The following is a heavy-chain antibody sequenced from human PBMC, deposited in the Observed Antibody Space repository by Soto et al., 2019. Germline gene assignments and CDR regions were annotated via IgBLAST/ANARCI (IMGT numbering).Heavy chain of an antibody. CDR3: ARAYCSGGSCYSYYYYYGMDV. CDR1: GYTFTSYY. V-gene: IGHV1-69*13. J-gene: IGHJ6*02. CDR2: IIPIFGTA. Sequence: SVKVSCKASGYTFTSYYMHWVRQAPGQGLEWMGGIIPIFGTANYAQKFQGRVTITADESTSTAYMELSSLRSEDTAVYYCARAYCSGGSCYSYYYYYGMDVWGQGTTVTVS. D-gene: IGHD2-15*01.